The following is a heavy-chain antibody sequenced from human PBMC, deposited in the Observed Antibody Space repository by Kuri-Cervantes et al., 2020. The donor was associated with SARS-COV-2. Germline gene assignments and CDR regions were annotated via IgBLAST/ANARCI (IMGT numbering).Heavy chain of an antibody. Sequence: GESLKISCAASGFSFSSFWMTWVRQAPGKGLEWVANIKQDGSEKYSEDSVKGRFTIYRDNAKNLLYLQMNSLRAEDTAIYYCARGFVADHWGQGTQVTVSS. CDR1: GFSFSSFW. CDR2: IKQDGSEK. D-gene: IGHD2-21*01. CDR3: ARGFVADH. J-gene: IGHJ4*02. V-gene: IGHV3-7*03.